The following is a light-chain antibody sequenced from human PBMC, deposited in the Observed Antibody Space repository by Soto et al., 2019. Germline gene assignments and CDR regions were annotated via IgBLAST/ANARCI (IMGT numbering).Light chain of an antibody. CDR3: QQYGSSPGT. V-gene: IGKV3-20*01. Sequence: EIVLTQSPGTLSLSPGERATLSCRASQSVSSSYLAWYQQKPGQAPRLLIYGASSRATGIPDRFSGSGSGTDFSLPISRLEPEDFAGYYCQQYGSSPGTFGQGTKLEIK. CDR1: QSVSSSY. J-gene: IGKJ2*01. CDR2: GAS.